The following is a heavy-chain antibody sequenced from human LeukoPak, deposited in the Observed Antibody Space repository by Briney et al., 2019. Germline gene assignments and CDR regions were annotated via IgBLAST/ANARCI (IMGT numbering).Heavy chain of an antibody. CDR2: IYYSGNT. J-gene: IGHJ4*02. Sequence: SETLSLTCTVSGGPISSYYWSWIPQPPGKGLEWIGYIYYSGNTNSNPSLKSRVTISLDTSKNHFSLKLRSVTAADTAVYYCVRGQGFSGYDFQKLPDYWGQGTLVTVSS. V-gene: IGHV4-59*01. CDR1: GGPISSYY. CDR3: VRGQGFSGYDFQKLPDY. D-gene: IGHD5-12*01.